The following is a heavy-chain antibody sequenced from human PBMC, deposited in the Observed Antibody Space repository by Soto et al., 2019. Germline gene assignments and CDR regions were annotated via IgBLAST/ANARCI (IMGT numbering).Heavy chain of an antibody. D-gene: IGHD6-13*01. J-gene: IGHJ5*02. CDR2: IYPGDSDT. V-gene: IGHV5-51*01. CDR3: ARDSAAAGTGVWFDP. CDR1: GYSFTSYW. Sequence: PGESLKISCKGSGYSFTSYWIGWVRQMPGKGLEWMGIIYPGDSDTRYSPSFQGQVTISADKSISTAYLQWSSLKASDTAMYYCARDSAAAGTGVWFDPWGQGTLVTVSS.